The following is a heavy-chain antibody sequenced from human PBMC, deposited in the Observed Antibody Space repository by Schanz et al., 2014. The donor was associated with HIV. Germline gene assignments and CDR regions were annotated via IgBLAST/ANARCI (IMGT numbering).Heavy chain of an antibody. CDR1: GFTFSSYG. CDR3: AKEEQQLGGVGGYHFDY. J-gene: IGHJ4*02. CDR2: ISYDGSNK. D-gene: IGHD6-13*01. Sequence: QVQLVESGGGVVQPGRSLRLSCAASGFTFSSYGMHWVRQAPGKGLEWVAVISYDGSNKYYADSVKGRFTISRDISKNPLYLQMTSLRAEDTAVYYCAKEEQQLGGVGGYHFDYWGQGTLVTVSS. V-gene: IGHV3-30*18.